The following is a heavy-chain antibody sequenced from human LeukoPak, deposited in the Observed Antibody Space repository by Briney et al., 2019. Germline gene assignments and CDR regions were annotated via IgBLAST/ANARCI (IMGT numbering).Heavy chain of an antibody. CDR3: ANTITIIVVVIP. CDR2: ISGSGGST. D-gene: IGHD3-22*01. V-gene: IGHV3-23*01. CDR1: GFTFSSYA. Sequence: GGSLRLSCAASGFTFSSYAMSWVRQAPGKGLEWVAAISGSGGSTYYADSVQGRFTISRDNSKNTLYLQMDSLRAEDTAVYYCANTITIIVVVIPWGQGTLVTVSS. J-gene: IGHJ5*02.